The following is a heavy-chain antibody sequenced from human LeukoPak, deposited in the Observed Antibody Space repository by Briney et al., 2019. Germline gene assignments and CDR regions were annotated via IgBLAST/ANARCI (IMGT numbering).Heavy chain of an antibody. J-gene: IGHJ5*01. CDR3: AKLTVVEVAASTADS. CDR2: ISGSGYST. CDR1: GFTFSSYA. Sequence: GGSLRLSCAASGFTFSSYAMSWVRQAPGKGLEWVSTISGSGYSTYYADSVKGRFTISRDNSKNTLFLQMNSLKAEDTAVYYCAKLTVVEVAASTADSWGQGTLVTVSA. V-gene: IGHV3-23*01. D-gene: IGHD2-15*01.